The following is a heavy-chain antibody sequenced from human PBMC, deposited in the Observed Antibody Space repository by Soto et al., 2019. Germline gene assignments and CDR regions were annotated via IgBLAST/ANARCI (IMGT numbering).Heavy chain of an antibody. V-gene: IGHV3-23*01. CDR1: GFTFNNYA. J-gene: IGHJ4*02. CDR2: INNGGDNI. CDR3: AKTFLARYCSSSICYDPADYFDY. Sequence: GGSLRLSCAASGFTFNNYAMSWVRQAPGKGLEWVSSINNGGDNIYYADSVKGRFTISRDNSKSTLYLQMNSLRAEDTAVYYCAKTFLARYCSSSICYDPADYFDYWGQGTLVTVSS. D-gene: IGHD2-2*01.